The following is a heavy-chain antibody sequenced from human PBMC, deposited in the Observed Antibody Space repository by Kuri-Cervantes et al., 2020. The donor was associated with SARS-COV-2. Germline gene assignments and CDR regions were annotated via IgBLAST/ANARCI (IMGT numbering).Heavy chain of an antibody. CDR1: GFTFSGYT. Sequence: GESLKISCVATGFTFSGYTMNWVRQAPGKALQWVSSISGSGSYIYYADSVKGRFTISRDNSKNTLYLQMNSLRAEDTAVYYCARAFREPELLWFGELSFSPNWFDPWGQGTLVTVSS. CDR2: ISGSGSYI. D-gene: IGHD3-10*01. CDR3: ARAFREPELLWFGELSFSPNWFDP. J-gene: IGHJ5*02. V-gene: IGHV3-21*01.